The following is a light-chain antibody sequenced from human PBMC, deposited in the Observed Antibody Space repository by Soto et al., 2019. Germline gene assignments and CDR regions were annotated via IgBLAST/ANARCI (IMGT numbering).Light chain of an antibody. CDR1: SSDVGGYNY. Sequence: QSVLTQPASVSGSPGQSLTISCTGNSSDVGGYNYVSWYQQHPGKAPKLMIYEVSNRPSGVSNRFSGSKSGNTASLTISGLQAEDEADYYCSSYTISSTYVFGTGTKLTVL. V-gene: IGLV2-14*01. J-gene: IGLJ1*01. CDR3: SSYTISSTYV. CDR2: EVS.